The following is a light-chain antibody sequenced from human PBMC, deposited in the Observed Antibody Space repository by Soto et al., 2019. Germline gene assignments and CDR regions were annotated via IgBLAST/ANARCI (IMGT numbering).Light chain of an antibody. Sequence: DIQMTQSPSSLSASVGDSVTITCRASQGINKFLAWFQQKPGTAPKSLISTASRLQSGVPSRFSGSGSGTHCTLTINHLQPEDFATYYCQPYESFPLTFCGWTRVEIK. CDR3: QPYESFPLT. V-gene: IGKV1-16*01. CDR1: QGINKF. CDR2: TAS. J-gene: IGKJ4*01.